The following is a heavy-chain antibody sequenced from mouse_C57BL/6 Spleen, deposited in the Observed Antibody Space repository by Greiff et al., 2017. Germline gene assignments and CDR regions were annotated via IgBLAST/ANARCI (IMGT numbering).Heavy chain of an antibody. CDR3: AREEDGYYVFDY. V-gene: IGHV3-6*01. Sequence: DVKLQESGPGLVKPSQSLSLTCSVTGYSITSGYYWNWIRQFPGNKLEWMGYISYDGSNNYNPSLKNRISITRDTSKNQFFLKLNSVTTEDTATYYCAREEDGYYVFDYWGQGTTLTVSS. CDR2: ISYDGSN. J-gene: IGHJ2*01. D-gene: IGHD2-3*01. CDR1: GYSITSGYY.